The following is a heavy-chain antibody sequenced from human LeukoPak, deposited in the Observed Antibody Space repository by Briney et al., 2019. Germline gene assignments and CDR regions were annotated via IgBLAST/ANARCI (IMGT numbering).Heavy chain of an antibody. D-gene: IGHD2-15*01. CDR2: ISSSSSYI. CDR1: GFTFSSYS. Sequence: GGSLRLSCAASGFTFSSYSMNWVRQAPEKGLEWVSSISSSSSYIYYADSVKGRFTISRDNAKNSLYLQMNSLRAEDTAVYYCARDIVVVVAARNYYYYGMDVWGQGTTVAVSS. CDR3: ARDIVVVVAARNYYYYGMDV. V-gene: IGHV3-21*01. J-gene: IGHJ6*01.